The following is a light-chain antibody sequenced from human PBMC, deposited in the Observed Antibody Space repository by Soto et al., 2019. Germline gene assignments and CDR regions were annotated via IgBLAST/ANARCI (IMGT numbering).Light chain of an antibody. J-gene: IGLJ1*01. CDR3: CSYAGSGTPYV. CDR1: SSDVGSYNL. CDR2: VVG. V-gene: IGLV2-23*02. Sequence: ALTQPASVSGSPGQSITISCTGTSSDVGSYNLVSWYQHHPGKAPKLMIYVVGKRPSGVSSRFSGSKSGNTASLTISGLQAEDEADYYCCSYAGSGTPYVFGTGTKVTVL.